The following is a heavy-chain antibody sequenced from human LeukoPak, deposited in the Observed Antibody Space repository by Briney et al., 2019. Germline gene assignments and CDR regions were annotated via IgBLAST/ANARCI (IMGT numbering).Heavy chain of an antibody. J-gene: IGHJ4*02. D-gene: IGHD5-18*01. CDR3: ARVGGYSYGYVIDY. CDR1: GVSISSGGYY. CDR2: IYYSGST. Sequence: SETLSLTCTVSGVSISSGGYYWSWLRQHPGKGLEWIGYIYYSGSTYYNPSLKSRVTISVDTSKNQFSLKLSSVTAADTAVYYCARVGGYSYGYVIDYWGQGTLVTVSS. V-gene: IGHV4-31*03.